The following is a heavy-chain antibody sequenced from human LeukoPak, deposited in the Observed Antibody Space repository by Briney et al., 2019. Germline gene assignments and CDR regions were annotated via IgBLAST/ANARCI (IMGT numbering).Heavy chain of an antibody. CDR2: ISVYNGKT. V-gene: IGHV1-18*01. Sequence: GASVKVSCKASGYTFTNYAFSWVRQAPGQGLEWLGLISVYNGKTNYAQNLQGRVTITTDPYTSTAYLDLRSLRSDDTAIYYCATNAAGVCTSTPCYVLWGQGTLVTVSS. CDR1: GYTFTNYA. CDR3: ATNAAGVCTSTPCYVL. D-gene: IGHD2-2*01. J-gene: IGHJ4*02.